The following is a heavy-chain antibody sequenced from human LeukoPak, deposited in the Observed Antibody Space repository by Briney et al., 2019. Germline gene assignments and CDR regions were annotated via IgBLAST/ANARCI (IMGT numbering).Heavy chain of an antibody. D-gene: IGHD6-19*01. Sequence: GGSLRLSCAASGLTFSTFGMHWVRQAPGKGLELVAVTHYDGNKKYYADSVKGRFTISKDNSKNTLYLQMKSLTSEDTAVYYCAKDTHRLSTAVAGTLDHWGQGTLVTVSS. J-gene: IGHJ4*02. V-gene: IGHV3-30*02. CDR1: GLTFSTFG. CDR3: AKDTHRLSTAVAGTLDH. CDR2: THYDGNKK.